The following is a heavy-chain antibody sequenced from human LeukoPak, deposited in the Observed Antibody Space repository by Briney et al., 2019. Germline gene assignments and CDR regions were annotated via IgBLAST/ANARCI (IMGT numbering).Heavy chain of an antibody. CDR2: INYSGST. D-gene: IGHD4-11*01. J-gene: IGHJ4*02. CDR3: ARSELNDYSRY. CDR1: GYSISSGYQ. V-gene: IGHV4-38-2*02. Sequence: SETLSLTCSVSGYSISSGYQWGWIRQSPGKGLEWLGSINYSGSTYDNRSLKSRVTLSIDTSKNQFSLNVRAVTAADTAVYYCARSELNDYSRYWGQGILVIVSS.